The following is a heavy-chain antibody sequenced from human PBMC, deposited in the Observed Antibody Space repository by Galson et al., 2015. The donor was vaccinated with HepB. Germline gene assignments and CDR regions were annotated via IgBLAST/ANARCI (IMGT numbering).Heavy chain of an antibody. J-gene: IGHJ4*02. CDR2: IIQDGSEK. CDR1: GFTFSSYW. D-gene: IGHD6-19*01. V-gene: IGHV3-7*01. CDR3: ARDLRGSGWYVDY. Sequence: SLRLSCAASGFTFSSYWMSWVRQAPGKGLEWVANIIQDGSEKYYVDSVKGRFTISRDNAKNSLYLQMNSLRAEETAVYYCARDLRGSGWYVDYWGQGTLVTVSS.